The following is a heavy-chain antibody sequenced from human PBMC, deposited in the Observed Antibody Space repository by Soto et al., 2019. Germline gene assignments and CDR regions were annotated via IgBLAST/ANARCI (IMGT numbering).Heavy chain of an antibody. CDR2: ITGSTGTT. D-gene: IGHD2-2*01. V-gene: IGHV3-23*01. J-gene: IGHJ6*03. CDR1: GFTFSSFA. CDR3: AKDTSSSPYYMDV. Sequence: EVQVLESGGGSVQPGGSLRLSCAASGFTFSSFAMSWVRHAPGKGLEWVSEITGSTGTTYYADSVKGRFIICRDNSKNTVHLQMNSLRVEDTAVYYCAKDTSSSPYYMDVWGKGTMVTVSS.